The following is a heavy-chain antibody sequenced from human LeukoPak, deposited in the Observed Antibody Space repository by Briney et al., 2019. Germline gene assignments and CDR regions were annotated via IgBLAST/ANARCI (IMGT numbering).Heavy chain of an antibody. J-gene: IGHJ4*02. CDR3: ARVARGSITHLDY. CDR1: GGSISGYY. CDR2: IYTSDIA. D-gene: IGHD1-14*01. V-gene: IGHV4-4*07. Sequence: KSSETLSLTCTVSGGSISGYYWTWIRQPAGKGLEWIGRIYTSDIANYNPSLKSRVTMSIDTSKNQFSLKLNSVTAADTAVYYCARVARGSITHLDYWGQGTLVTVSS.